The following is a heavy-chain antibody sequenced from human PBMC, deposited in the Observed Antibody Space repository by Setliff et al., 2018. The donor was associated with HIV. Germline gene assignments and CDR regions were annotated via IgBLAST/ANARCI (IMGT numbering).Heavy chain of an antibody. CDR1: GFSLSTSGMC. J-gene: IGHJ1*01. CDR2: IYWDDDK. Sequence: SGPTLVNPTQTLTLTCTFSGFSLSTSGMCVSWIRQPPGKALEWLALIYWDDDKRFSPSLSSRLTITKDTSKNQVVLTMANMDPVDTATYYCAHMYSSSWYLSPSEHFRHWGQGTLVTVSS. D-gene: IGHD6-13*01. V-gene: IGHV2-5*08. CDR3: AHMYSSSWYLSPSEHFRH.